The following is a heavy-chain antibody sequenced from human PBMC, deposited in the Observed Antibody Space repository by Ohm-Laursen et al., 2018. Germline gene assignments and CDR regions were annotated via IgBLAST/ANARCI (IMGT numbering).Heavy chain of an antibody. CDR1: GYTFTGYY. D-gene: IGHD2-8*01. CDR3: ARARVGYDLYYYYGMDV. V-gene: IGHV1-46*01. Sequence: SSVKVSCKASGYTFTGYYMHWVRQAPGQGLEWIGIINPSGGSTSYAQKFQGRVTMTRDTSTSTVYMELSSLRSEDTAVYYCARARVGYDLYYYYGMDVWGQGTTVTVSS. J-gene: IGHJ6*02. CDR2: INPSGGST.